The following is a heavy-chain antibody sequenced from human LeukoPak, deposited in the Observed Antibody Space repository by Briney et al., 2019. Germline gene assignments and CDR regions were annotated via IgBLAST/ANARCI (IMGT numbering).Heavy chain of an antibody. J-gene: IGHJ6*02. D-gene: IGHD3-3*01. CDR3: ASRYDFWSGGYYYYGMDV. Sequence: SETLSLTCAVYGGSFSTYYWGWIRQPPGKGLEWIGSIYYSGSTYYNPSLKSRVTISVDTSKNQFSLKLSSVTAADTAVYYCASRYDFWSGGYYYYGMDVWGQGTTVTVSS. V-gene: IGHV4-39*01. CDR1: GGSFSTYY. CDR2: IYYSGST.